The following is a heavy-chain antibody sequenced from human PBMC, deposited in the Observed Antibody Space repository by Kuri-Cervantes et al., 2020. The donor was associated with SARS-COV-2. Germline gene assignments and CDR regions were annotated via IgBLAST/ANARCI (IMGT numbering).Heavy chain of an antibody. CDR3: ARGSSSTYFDY. CDR2: ISSSSSYI. Sequence: GGALRLSCAASGFTFRSYSMNWVRQAPGKGLEWVSSISSSSSYIYYADSVKGRFTISRDNAKNSLYLQMNSLRAEDTAVYYCARGSSSTYFDYWGQGTLVTVSS. D-gene: IGHD6-6*01. J-gene: IGHJ4*02. V-gene: IGHV3-21*01. CDR1: GFTFRSYS.